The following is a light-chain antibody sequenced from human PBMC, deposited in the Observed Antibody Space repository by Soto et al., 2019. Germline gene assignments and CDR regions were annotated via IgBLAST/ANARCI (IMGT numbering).Light chain of an antibody. CDR3: QQSYSTPWT. V-gene: IGKV1-39*01. J-gene: IGKJ1*01. CDR1: QSISSY. CDR2: AAS. Sequence: DIPMTQSPSTLSASLGDRLTITCGASQSISSYLNWYQQKPGKAPKLLIYAASSLQSGVPSRFSGSGSGTDFTLTISSLQPEDFATYYCQQSYSTPWTFGQGTNVDIK.